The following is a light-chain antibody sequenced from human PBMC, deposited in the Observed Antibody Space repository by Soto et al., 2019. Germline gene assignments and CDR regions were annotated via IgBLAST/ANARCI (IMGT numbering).Light chain of an antibody. V-gene: IGKV3-20*01. Sequence: EIVLSQSPGTLSLSPGERATLSCRASQSVDNSNLAWYQQKLGRALRLLISGASTRATGIPDRFSGSGSETDFTLTIARLEPEDFAVYYCQQYGSSPRTFGQGTRLEIK. J-gene: IGKJ5*01. CDR3: QQYGSSPRT. CDR2: GAS. CDR1: QSVDNSN.